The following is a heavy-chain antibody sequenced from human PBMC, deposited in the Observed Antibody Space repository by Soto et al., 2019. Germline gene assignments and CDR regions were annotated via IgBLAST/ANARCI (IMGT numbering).Heavy chain of an antibody. Sequence: EVQLVESGGGLVQPGRSLRLSCAASGFTFDDYAMHWVRQAPGKGLEWVSGISWNSGSIGYADSVKGRFTISRDNAKNSLYLQMNSLRAEDTALYYCAKEFGGVIVTDAFDIWGQGTMVTVSS. J-gene: IGHJ3*02. CDR2: ISWNSGSI. D-gene: IGHD3-16*02. V-gene: IGHV3-9*01. CDR3: AKEFGGVIVTDAFDI. CDR1: GFTFDDYA.